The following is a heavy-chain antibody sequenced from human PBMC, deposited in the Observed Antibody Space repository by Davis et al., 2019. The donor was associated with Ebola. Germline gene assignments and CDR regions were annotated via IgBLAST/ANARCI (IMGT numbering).Heavy chain of an antibody. J-gene: IGHJ5*02. CDR2: INHSGST. Sequence: PGGSLRLSCAVYGGSFSGYYWSWIRQPPGKGLEWIGEINHSGSTYYNPSLKSRVTISVDTSKNQFSLKLSSVTAADTAVYYCARKLDAYDFWSGYGGNWFDPWGQGTLVTVSS. V-gene: IGHV4-34*01. CDR1: GGSFSGYY. D-gene: IGHD3-3*01. CDR3: ARKLDAYDFWSGYGGNWFDP.